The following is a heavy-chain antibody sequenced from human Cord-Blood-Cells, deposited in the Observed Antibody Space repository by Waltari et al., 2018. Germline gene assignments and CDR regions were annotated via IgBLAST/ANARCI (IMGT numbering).Heavy chain of an antibody. J-gene: IGHJ4*02. CDR2: LYHSGST. Sequence: QVQLQESGPGLVKPSETLSLTCTVSGYSISSGYYWGWIRQPPGKGLEWIGSLYHSGSTYSNPSLKSRVTISVDTSKNQFSLKLSSVTAADTAVYYCARDSEAYCGGDCYDSSFDYWGQGTLVTVSS. CDR3: ARDSEAYCGGDCYDSSFDY. D-gene: IGHD2-21*01. CDR1: GYSISSGYY. V-gene: IGHV4-38-2*02.